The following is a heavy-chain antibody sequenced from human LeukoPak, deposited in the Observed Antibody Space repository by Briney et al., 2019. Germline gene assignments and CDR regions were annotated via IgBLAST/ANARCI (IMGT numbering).Heavy chain of an antibody. CDR3: ATKSDYRGGY. V-gene: IGHV3-30*02. CDR1: GFTFSTCG. D-gene: IGHD4-11*01. Sequence: GGSLRLSCAASGFTFSTCGTHWVRQAPGKGLEWVASIRYDGTNKHYADSVQGRFTISRDNSKNTLYLQMNSLRAEDTAVYYCATKSDYRGGYWGQGTLVTVSS. CDR2: IRYDGTNK. J-gene: IGHJ4*02.